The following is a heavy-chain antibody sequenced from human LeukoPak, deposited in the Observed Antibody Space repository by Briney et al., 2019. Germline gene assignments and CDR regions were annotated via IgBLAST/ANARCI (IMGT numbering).Heavy chain of an antibody. J-gene: IGHJ4*02. V-gene: IGHV4-61*02. D-gene: IGHD1-7*01. CDR1: GGSISSGSDY. CDR2: IYTSGST. Sequence: SETLSLTCTVSGGSISSGSDYGSWIRQPAGKGLEWIGRIYTSGSTNYNPSLKSRVTISVDTSKNQFSLKLSSVTAAATAVYYCARDRRTGTTFSFDYWGQGTLVTVSS. CDR3: ARDRRTGTTFSFDY.